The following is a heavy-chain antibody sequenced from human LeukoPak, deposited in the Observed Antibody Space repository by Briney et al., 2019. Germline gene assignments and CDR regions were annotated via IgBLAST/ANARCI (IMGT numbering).Heavy chain of an antibody. J-gene: IGHJ2*01. D-gene: IGHD6-13*01. CDR2: INPNSGGT. Sequence: ASVKVSCKASGYTFTGYYMHWVRQAPGQGLEWMGWINPNSGGTNYAQKFQGRVTMTRDTSISTAHMELSRLRSDDTAVYYCARVRKQQLFPRDYWYFDLWGRGTLVTVSS. V-gene: IGHV1-2*02. CDR1: GYTFTGYY. CDR3: ARVRKQQLFPRDYWYFDL.